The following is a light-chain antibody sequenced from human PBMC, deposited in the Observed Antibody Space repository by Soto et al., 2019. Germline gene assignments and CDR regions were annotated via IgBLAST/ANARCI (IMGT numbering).Light chain of an antibody. Sequence: QSVLAQPPSASGSPGQSVTISCTGTKKDIGVYDFVSWYQHHPGKAPRLIIYEVVQRPSGVPDRFSGSKSGNTASLTVSGLQAADAADYFCKSYAGSNAYVFGSGTKVTVL. V-gene: IGLV2-8*01. CDR2: EVV. CDR3: KSYAGSNAYV. CDR1: KKDIGVYDF. J-gene: IGLJ1*01.